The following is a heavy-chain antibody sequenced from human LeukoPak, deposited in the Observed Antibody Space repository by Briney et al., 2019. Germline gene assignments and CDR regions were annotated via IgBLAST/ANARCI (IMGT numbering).Heavy chain of an antibody. CDR2: ISISISYI. J-gene: IGHJ4*02. Sequence: GGSLRLSCAPSLFTLSSYSMNWVRQAPAKGLEWVSSISISISYIYYADPVKRRFTIPKDNTNNPLYLQMNSLRAEHTAQYYSSRGGAGRPFDYWGEGTLVTVSS. D-gene: IGHD3-10*01. CDR3: SRGGAGRPFDY. CDR1: LFTLSSYS. V-gene: IGHV3-21*01.